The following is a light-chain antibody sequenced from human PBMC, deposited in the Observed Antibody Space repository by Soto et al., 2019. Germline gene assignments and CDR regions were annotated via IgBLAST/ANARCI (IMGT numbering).Light chain of an antibody. J-gene: IGKJ5*01. Sequence: EGGLTQSPDTLSWSAGETATLSCRASQTVDRYVAWYQQKVGQAPRLLIYDAYTRATGVGARFTGSGSATDFTLTISSLEPEDVAVYSGQQRRSWQVTFGQGTLLEIK. V-gene: IGKV3-11*01. CDR2: DAY. CDR3: QQRRSWQVT. CDR1: QTVDRY.